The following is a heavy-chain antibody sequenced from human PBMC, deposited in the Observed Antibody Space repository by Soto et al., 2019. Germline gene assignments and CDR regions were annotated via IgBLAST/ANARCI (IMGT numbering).Heavy chain of an antibody. J-gene: IGHJ6*02. CDR2: INHRGSS. CDR1: GGSFSGYY. V-gene: IGHV4-34*01. Sequence: QVQLQQWGAGLLKPSETLSLSCAVYGGSFSGYYWSWIRQPPGKGLEWIGEINHRGSSNYNPSLKSRFTISVDTTKNQFALKVSAVTAADTAVYYCARGPVDDGDSVRSNGMDVWGQGTTVTVSS. D-gene: IGHD4-17*01. CDR3: ARGPVDDGDSVRSNGMDV.